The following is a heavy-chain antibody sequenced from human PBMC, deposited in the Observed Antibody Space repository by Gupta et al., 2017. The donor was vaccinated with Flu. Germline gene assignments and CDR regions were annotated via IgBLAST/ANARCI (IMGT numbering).Heavy chain of an antibody. Sequence: GMHWVRQAPGKGLEWVAVISYDGSNKYYADSVKGRFTISRDNSKNTLYLQMNSLRAEDTAVYYCAKDHTPYYDTLGASDYWGQGTLVTVSS. CDR3: AKDHTPYYDTLGASDY. J-gene: IGHJ4*02. CDR2: ISYDGSNK. V-gene: IGHV3-30*18. CDR1: G. D-gene: IGHD3-22*01.